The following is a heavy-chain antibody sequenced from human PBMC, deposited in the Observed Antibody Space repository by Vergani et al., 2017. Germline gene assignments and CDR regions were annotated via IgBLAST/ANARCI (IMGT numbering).Heavy chain of an antibody. D-gene: IGHD6-19*01. CDR3: ARGLPSSSRLVHRYYGMDV. Sequence: QVQLVQSGAEVKKPGSSVKVSCKASGGTFSSYAISWVRQAPGQGLEWMGGIIPIFGTANYAQKFQGRVTITADKSTSTAYMELSSLRSEDTAVYYCARGLPSSSRLVHRYYGMDVWGQGTTVTVSS. V-gene: IGHV1-69*06. CDR1: GGTFSSYA. CDR2: IIPIFGTA. J-gene: IGHJ6*02.